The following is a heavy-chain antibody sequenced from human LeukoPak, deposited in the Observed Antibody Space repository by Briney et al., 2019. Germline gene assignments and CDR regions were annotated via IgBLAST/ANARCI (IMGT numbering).Heavy chain of an antibody. J-gene: IGHJ4*02. D-gene: IGHD5-24*01. CDR3: VRHISTNTGYFDS. Sequence: PSETLSLTCTVSGGSINSHSYYWGWIRQPPGKGLEWIGSVYYDGTSYSNPSLKSRAAVFVDTSRDQFSLDLSFVTAADTALYYCVRHISTNTGYFDSCGQGTLVSVSS. V-gene: IGHV4-39*01. CDR2: VYYDGTS. CDR1: GGSINSHSYY.